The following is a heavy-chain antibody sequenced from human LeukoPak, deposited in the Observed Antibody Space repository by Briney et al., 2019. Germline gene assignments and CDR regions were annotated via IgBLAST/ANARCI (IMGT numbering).Heavy chain of an antibody. Sequence: SETLSLTCTVSGGSISGYYWSWTRQPAGKGLEWIGRIYTSGSTNYNPSLESRVTLSVDTSKNQFSLTLTSVTAADTAVYYCARALVTTYVDYWGQGTLVTVSS. CDR1: GGSISGYY. D-gene: IGHD4-17*01. V-gene: IGHV4-4*07. J-gene: IGHJ4*02. CDR3: ARALVTTYVDY. CDR2: IYTSGST.